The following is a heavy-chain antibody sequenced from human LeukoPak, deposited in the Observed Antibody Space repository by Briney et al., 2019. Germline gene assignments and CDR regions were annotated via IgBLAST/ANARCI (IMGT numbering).Heavy chain of an antibody. J-gene: IGHJ6*03. Sequence: SETLSLTCTVYGGSFSGYYWTWIRQTPEKGLEWIGEMNPSGSTSYNPSLKSRVTISVDTSKNQFSLKLSSVTAADTAVYYCARGRQDVTMIVVVMTAVSYYLDVWGKGTTVTVS. CDR1: GGSFSGYY. CDR2: MNPSGST. CDR3: ARGRQDVTMIVVVMTAVSYYLDV. D-gene: IGHD3-22*01. V-gene: IGHV4-34*01.